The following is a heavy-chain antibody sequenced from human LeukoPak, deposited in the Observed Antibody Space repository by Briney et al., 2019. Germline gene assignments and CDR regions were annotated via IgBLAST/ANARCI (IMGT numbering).Heavy chain of an antibody. CDR2: IYYSGST. V-gene: IGHV4-59*01. D-gene: IGHD2-2*01. J-gene: IGHJ6*03. CDR1: GGSISSYY. Sequence: SETLSLTCTVSGGSISSYYWSWIRQPPGKGLEWIGYIYYSGSTNYNPSLKSRVTISVDTSKNQFSLKLSSVTAADTAVYYCARETPALGVRDVGGKGTTVPVSS. CDR3: ARETPALGVRDV.